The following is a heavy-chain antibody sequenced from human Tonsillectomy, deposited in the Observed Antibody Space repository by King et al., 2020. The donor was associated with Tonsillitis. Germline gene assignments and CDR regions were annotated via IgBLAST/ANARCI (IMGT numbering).Heavy chain of an antibody. J-gene: IGHJ4*02. D-gene: IGHD1-26*01. V-gene: IGHV3-66*01. Sequence: VQLVESGGGLVQPGGSLRLSCAASGFTVSSNYMSWVRQAPGKGLEWVSVIYRGGSTSYADSVKGRFTNSRDNSQNTLYLQMNSLRAEDTAVYYCASLKSGSYLDYWGQGTLVTVSS. CDR2: IYRGGST. CDR1: GFTVSSNY. CDR3: ASLKSGSYLDY.